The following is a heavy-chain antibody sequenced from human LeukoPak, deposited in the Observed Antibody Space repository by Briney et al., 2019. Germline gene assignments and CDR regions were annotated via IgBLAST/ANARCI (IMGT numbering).Heavy chain of an antibody. V-gene: IGHV3-66*01. Sequence: GGSLRLSCAASGSTVSSNYMSWVRQAPGKGLEWVSVIYSGGSTYYADSVKGRFTISRDNSKNTLYLQMNSLRAEDTAVYYCARDELGGYSYGPARLGYWGQGTLVTVSS. CDR2: IYSGGST. CDR3: ARDELGGYSYGPARLGY. J-gene: IGHJ4*02. D-gene: IGHD5-18*01. CDR1: GSTVSSNY.